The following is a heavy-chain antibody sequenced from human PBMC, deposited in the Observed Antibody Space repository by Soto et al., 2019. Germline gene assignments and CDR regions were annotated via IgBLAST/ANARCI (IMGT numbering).Heavy chain of an antibody. D-gene: IGHD5-18*01. CDR3: AGGRWLNYFDY. CDR2: ISGFAGSI. J-gene: IGHJ4*02. V-gene: IGHV3-23*01. Sequence: PGGSLRLSCAASGFTFSSYAMSWVRQAPWKGLEWISAISGFAGSIYYADSVKGRFNISRENSKNTLFLQMKSLRDEDTAVYYCAGGRWLNYFDYWGQGTLVPV. CDR1: GFTFSSYA.